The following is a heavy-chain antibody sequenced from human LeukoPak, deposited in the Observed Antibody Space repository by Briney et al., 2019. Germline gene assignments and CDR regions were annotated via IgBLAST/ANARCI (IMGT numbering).Heavy chain of an antibody. D-gene: IGHD3-22*01. CDR2: INPNSGGT. CDR1: GYTFTDYY. CDR3: AVITYYYDSRDY. Sequence: ASVKVSCKASGYTFTDYYLHWMRQAPGQGLEWMGWINPNSGGTNFAQKFQGRVTMTRDTSISTAYMELSRLRSDDTAVYYCAVITYYYDSRDYWGQGTLVTVSS. V-gene: IGHV1-2*02. J-gene: IGHJ4*02.